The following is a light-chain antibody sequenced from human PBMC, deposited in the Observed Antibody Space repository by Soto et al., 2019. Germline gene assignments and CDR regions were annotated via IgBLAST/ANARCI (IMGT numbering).Light chain of an antibody. J-gene: IGKJ5*01. CDR3: QQYNSFPLT. Sequence: DIQMTQSPSSLSASVGDRVTITCRASQDISNHLAWFQQKPGKAPKSLIFAASSFQSGVPSRFRGSGSGTDFTLIITSLQPEDFATYFCQQYNSFPLTFGLGTRLEI. CDR2: AAS. V-gene: IGKV1-16*01. CDR1: QDISNH.